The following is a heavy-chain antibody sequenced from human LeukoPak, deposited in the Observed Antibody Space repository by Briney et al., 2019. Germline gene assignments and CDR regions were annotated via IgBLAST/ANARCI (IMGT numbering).Heavy chain of an antibody. V-gene: IGHV3-21*01. CDR1: GFTFNTYT. J-gene: IGHJ3*02. Sequence: PGGSLRLSCAASGFTFNTYTMNWVRQAPGKGLEWVSSISSGTSYIYYADSVKGRFTISRDNAKNSLYLQMNSLRAEDTAVYYCAREVEDILTGLNAFDIWGQGTMVTVSS. D-gene: IGHD3-9*01. CDR3: AREVEDILTGLNAFDI. CDR2: ISSGTSYI.